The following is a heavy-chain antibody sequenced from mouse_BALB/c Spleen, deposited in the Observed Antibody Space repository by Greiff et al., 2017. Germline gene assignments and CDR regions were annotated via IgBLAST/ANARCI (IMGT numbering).Heavy chain of an antibody. CDR1: GFTFSSYA. Sequence: DVKLVESGGGLVKPGGSLKLSCAASGFTFSSYAMSWVRQTPEKRLEWVASISSGGSTYYPDSVKGRFTISRDNARNILYLQMSSLRSEDTAMYYCARKWDYGNAMDYWGQGTSVTVSS. D-gene: IGHD1-1*01. CDR2: ISSGGST. J-gene: IGHJ4*01. CDR3: ARKWDYGNAMDY. V-gene: IGHV5-6-5*01.